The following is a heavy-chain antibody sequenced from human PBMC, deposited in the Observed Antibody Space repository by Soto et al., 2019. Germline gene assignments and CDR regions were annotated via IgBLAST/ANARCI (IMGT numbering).Heavy chain of an antibody. V-gene: IGHV3-73*01. D-gene: IGHD3-10*01. J-gene: IGHJ6*02. CDR2: IRSKANSYAT. Sequence: GGSLRLSCAASGFTFSGSAMHWVRQASGKGLEWVGRIRSKANSYATAYAASVKGRFTISRDDSKNTAYLQMNSLKTEDTAVYYCTRRVASSDYYGSGSYSYYYYGMDVWGQGTTVTVSS. CDR1: GFTFSGSA. CDR3: TRRVASSDYYGSGSYSYYYYGMDV.